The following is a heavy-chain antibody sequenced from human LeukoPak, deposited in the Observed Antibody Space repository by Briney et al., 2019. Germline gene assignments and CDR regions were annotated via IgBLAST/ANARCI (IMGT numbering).Heavy chain of an antibody. CDR2: TYYRSKWYN. V-gene: IGHV6-1*01. Sequence: SQTLSLTCAISGDSVSSNSAAWNWIRQSPSRGLEWLGRTYYRSKWYNDYAVSVKSRITINPDTSKNQFSLKLSSVTAADTAVYYCARGSPYYYDSSGFNSANAFDIWGQGTMVTVSS. J-gene: IGHJ3*02. D-gene: IGHD3-22*01. CDR3: ARGSPYYYDSSGFNSANAFDI. CDR1: GDSVSSNSAA.